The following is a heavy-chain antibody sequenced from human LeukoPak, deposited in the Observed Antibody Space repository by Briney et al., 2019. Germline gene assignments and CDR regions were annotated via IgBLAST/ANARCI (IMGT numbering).Heavy chain of an antibody. J-gene: IGHJ3*02. CDR2: IYRSGST. Sequence: SETLSLTCTVSGYSISSGYFWGWIRQPPGKGLEWIGSIYRSGSTYYNPSLKSRVTISVDTSKNQFSLKLSSVTAADTAVYYCARGQYYDSSGYSDDAFDIWGQGTMVTVSS. CDR1: GYSISSGYF. D-gene: IGHD3-22*01. V-gene: IGHV4-38-2*02. CDR3: ARGQYYDSSGYSDDAFDI.